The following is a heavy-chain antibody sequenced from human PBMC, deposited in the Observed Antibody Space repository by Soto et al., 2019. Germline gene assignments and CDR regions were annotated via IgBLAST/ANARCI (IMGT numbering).Heavy chain of an antibody. CDR3: GRERQWEPVLY. D-gene: IGHD1-26*01. V-gene: IGHV1-18*01. CDR2: ISGYNSNT. CDR1: GYSFANYG. J-gene: IGHJ4*02. Sequence: GASVKVSCKAFGYSFANYGITWVRQAPEQGLERMGWISGYNSNTNYAQKCEGRVTMTKDTTKSTAYLEVRSLRFDDTAVYYCGRERQWEPVLYWGQGTPVTVSS.